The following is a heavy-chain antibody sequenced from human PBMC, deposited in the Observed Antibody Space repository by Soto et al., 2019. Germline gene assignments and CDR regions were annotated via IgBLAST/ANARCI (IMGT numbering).Heavy chain of an antibody. CDR3: AREDSIIIPAVSDF. J-gene: IGHJ4*02. V-gene: IGHV3-9*01. D-gene: IGHD2-2*01. CDR2: LSWNSGRI. Sequence: GGSLRLSCAASGFTFDDYAMHWVRQAPGKGLEWVSGLSWNSGRIGYADSVKGRFTISRDNAKNSLYLQMNSLRAEDTAFYYCAREDSIIIPAVSDFWGQGTLVTVSS. CDR1: GFTFDDYA.